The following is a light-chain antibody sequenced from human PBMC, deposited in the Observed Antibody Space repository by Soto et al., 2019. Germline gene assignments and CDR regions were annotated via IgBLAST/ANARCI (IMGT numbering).Light chain of an antibody. J-gene: IGLJ3*02. CDR1: SSNIGRNT. Sequence: QSVLTQPPSASGTPGQRVTISCSGSSSNIGRNTVNWYQLLPGTAPRLLIYLNDQRPSGVPARFSGSKSGTSASLAISGLQSEDEADYYCTVWDDSLIGPVFGGGTKLTVL. CDR2: LND. CDR3: TVWDDSLIGPV. V-gene: IGLV1-44*01.